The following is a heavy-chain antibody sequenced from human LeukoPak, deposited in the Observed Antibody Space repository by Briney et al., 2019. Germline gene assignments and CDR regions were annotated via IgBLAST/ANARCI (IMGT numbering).Heavy chain of an antibody. CDR1: GGTFSSYA. CDR3: ARGGYCSSTSCYSPAY. D-gene: IGHD2-2*02. V-gene: IGHV1-69*05. Sequence: ASVKVSCKASGGTFSSYAISWVRQAPGQGLEWMGGIIPIFGTANYAQKFQGRVAITTDESTSTAYMELSSLRSEDTAVYYCARGGYCSSTSCYSPAYWGQGTLVTVSS. CDR2: IIPIFGTA. J-gene: IGHJ4*02.